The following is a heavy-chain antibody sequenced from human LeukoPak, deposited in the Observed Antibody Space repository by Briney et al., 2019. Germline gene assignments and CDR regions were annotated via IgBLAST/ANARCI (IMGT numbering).Heavy chain of an antibody. Sequence: GGSLILSCAASGFTFSSYAMHWVRQAPGKGLEWVAVISYDGSNKYYADSVKGRFTISRDNSKNTLYLQMNSLRAEDTAVYYCARDHRGYCSSTSCPEGYWGQGTLATVSS. CDR1: GFTFSSYA. CDR2: ISYDGSNK. CDR3: ARDHRGYCSSTSCPEGY. J-gene: IGHJ4*02. D-gene: IGHD2-2*01. V-gene: IGHV3-30-3*01.